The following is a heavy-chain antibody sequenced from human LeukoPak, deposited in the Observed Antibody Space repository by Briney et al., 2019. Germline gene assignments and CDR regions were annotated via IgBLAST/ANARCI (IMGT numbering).Heavy chain of an antibody. V-gene: IGHV1-24*01. CDR1: GYTLTELS. Sequence: ASVKVSCKVSGYTLTELSMHWVRQAPGKGLEWMGGFDPEDGETIYAQKFQGRVTMTEDTSTDTAYMELSSLRSEDTAVYYCATARNNEDYFDYWGQGTLVTVSS. J-gene: IGHJ4*02. CDR3: ATARNNEDYFDY. D-gene: IGHD2/OR15-2a*01. CDR2: FDPEDGET.